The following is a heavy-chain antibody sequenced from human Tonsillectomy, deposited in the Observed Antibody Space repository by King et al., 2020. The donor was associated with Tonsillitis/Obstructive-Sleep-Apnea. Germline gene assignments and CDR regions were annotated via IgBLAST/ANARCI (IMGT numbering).Heavy chain of an antibody. CDR2: IYPGDSDT. Sequence: QLVQSGAEVKKPGESLKISCKGSGYSFTSYWIGWVRQMPGKGLEWMGIIYPGDSDTRYRPSFQGQVTISADKSISTAYLQWSSLKASDTAMYYCARQNDILTGYYVLDYWGQGTLVTVSS. J-gene: IGHJ4*02. D-gene: IGHD3-9*01. CDR1: GYSFTSYW. CDR3: ARQNDILTGYYVLDY. V-gene: IGHV5-51*01.